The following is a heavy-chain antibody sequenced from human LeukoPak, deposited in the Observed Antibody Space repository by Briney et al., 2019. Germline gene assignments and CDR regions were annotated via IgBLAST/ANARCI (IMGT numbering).Heavy chain of an antibody. CDR2: IYTSGST. CDR3: ARDHLAVAATTFDY. V-gene: IGHV4-61*02. J-gene: IGHJ4*02. D-gene: IGHD6-19*01. Sequence: SETLSLTCTVSGGSISSGSYYWSWIRQPAGKGLEWIGRIYTSGSTNYNPSLKSRVTISVDTSKNQFSLKLSSVTAADTAVYYCARDHLAVAATTFDYWGQGTLVTVSS. CDR1: GGSISSGSYY.